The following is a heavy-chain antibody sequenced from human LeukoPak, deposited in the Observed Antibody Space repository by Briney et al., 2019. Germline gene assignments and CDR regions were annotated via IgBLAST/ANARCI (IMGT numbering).Heavy chain of an antibody. CDR3: ARHSRGPAAGPAFDF. V-gene: IGHV4-39*01. J-gene: IGHJ4*02. CDR1: GGSISSSTYY. CDR2: IYYSGST. D-gene: IGHD6-13*01. Sequence: SVTLSLTCTVSGGSISSSTYYWGWIRQPPGKGLEWIVSIYYSGSTYYNPSLKSRLTISVDASKIPFSLSSVTAADTAVYYCARHSRGPAAGPAFDFWGQGTLVTVSS.